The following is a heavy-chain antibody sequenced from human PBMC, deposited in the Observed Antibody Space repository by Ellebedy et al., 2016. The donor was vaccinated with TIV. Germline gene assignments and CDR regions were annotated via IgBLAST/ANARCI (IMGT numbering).Heavy chain of an antibody. CDR2: INQEGSEK. CDR3: ATDGSYGDYVTPQHAFAI. D-gene: IGHD4-17*01. V-gene: IGHV3-7*01. J-gene: IGHJ3*02. CDR1: GFSFRSYW. Sequence: GESLKISCAASGFSFRSYWMSWVRQAPGKGLEWVANINQEGSEKYYVDSVKGRFTISRDNAKNSLYLQMNSLRAEDTAVFYCATDGSYGDYVTPQHAFAIWGQGTMVTVSS.